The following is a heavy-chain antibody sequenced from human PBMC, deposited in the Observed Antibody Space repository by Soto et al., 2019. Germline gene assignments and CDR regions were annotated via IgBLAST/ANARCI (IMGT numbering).Heavy chain of an antibody. CDR1: GGTFSSYT. CDR3: ARDSAVTNAFDI. J-gene: IGHJ3*02. CDR2: IIAYNGIT. V-gene: IGHV1-18*01. D-gene: IGHD4-17*01. Sequence: ASVKVSCKASGGTFSSYTISWVRQAPGQGLEWMGRIIAYNGITNYAQKFQGRCTMTTDKSTSTAYMELRSLRSDDTAVYYCARDSAVTNAFDIWGQGTMVTVS.